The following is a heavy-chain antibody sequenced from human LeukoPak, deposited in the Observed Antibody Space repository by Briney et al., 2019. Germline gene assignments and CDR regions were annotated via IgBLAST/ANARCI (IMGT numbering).Heavy chain of an antibody. D-gene: IGHD2-15*01. CDR2: INSDGSSI. J-gene: IGHJ4*02. CDR1: GFTFSSHW. CDR3: ARDEGGSLPFDY. Sequence: PGGSLRLSCAASGFTFSSHWMHWVRQAPGKGLVWVSRINSDGSSISYADSVKGRFTISRDNAKNTLYLQMNSLRAEDTAVYYCARDEGGSLPFDYWGQGTLVTVSS. V-gene: IGHV3-74*01.